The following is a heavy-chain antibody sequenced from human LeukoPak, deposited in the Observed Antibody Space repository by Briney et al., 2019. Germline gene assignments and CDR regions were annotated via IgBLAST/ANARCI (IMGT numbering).Heavy chain of an antibody. CDR1: GNYW. Sequence: GGSLRLSCAASGNYWMHWVRQAPGKGLVWVSHINSDGSWTSYADSVKGRFTIPKDNAKNTVYLQMNSLRAEDTAVYYCVSFYETYWGRGTLVTVSS. CDR3: VSFYETY. D-gene: IGHD2/OR15-2a*01. J-gene: IGHJ4*02. CDR2: INSDGSWT. V-gene: IGHV3-74*01.